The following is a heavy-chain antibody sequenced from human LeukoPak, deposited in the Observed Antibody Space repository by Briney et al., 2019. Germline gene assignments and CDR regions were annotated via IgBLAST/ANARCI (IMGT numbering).Heavy chain of an antibody. D-gene: IGHD2/OR15-2a*01. CDR2: ISGSGANT. CDR3: AKYSDSTGAHYFDY. J-gene: IGHJ4*02. V-gene: IGHV3-23*01. Sequence: GGSLRLSCAASGFIFSSYAMTWVRQAPGKGLEWVSTISGSGANTYYADSVKGRFTISRDNSKNTPSLQMNSLRVEDTALYYCAKYSDSTGAHYFDYWGQGTLVTVSS. CDR1: GFIFSSYA.